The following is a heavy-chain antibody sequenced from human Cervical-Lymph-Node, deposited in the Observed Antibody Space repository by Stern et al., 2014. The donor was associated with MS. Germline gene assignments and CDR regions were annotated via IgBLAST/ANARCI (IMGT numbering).Heavy chain of an antibody. CDR2: IYYSGST. CDR1: GYSISSSNW. J-gene: IGHJ2*01. D-gene: IGHD6-19*01. Sequence: VQLVESGPGLVKPSDTLSLTCAVSGYSISSSNWWGWIRQPPGKGLEGIGYIYYSGSTYYNPSLKSRFTMSVDTSKNQFSLKLSSGTAVDTAVYYCARLTAVAGTNWYFDLWGRGTLVTVSS. V-gene: IGHV4-28*01. CDR3: ARLTAVAGTNWYFDL.